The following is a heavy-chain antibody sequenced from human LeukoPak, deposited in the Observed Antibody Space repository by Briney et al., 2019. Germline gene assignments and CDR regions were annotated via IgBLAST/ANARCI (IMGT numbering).Heavy chain of an antibody. CDR3: ARARSTWPSNWFDP. CDR1: GFTFSNYW. D-gene: IGHD5-12*01. V-gene: IGHV3-7*04. Sequence: GGSLRLSCAASGFTFSNYWMSWVRQAPGKGLEWVANIKFDGSDKFYVDSVKGRFTISRDNAKNLLYLQMNSLRAEDTAVYYCARARSTWPSNWFDPWGQGTLVTVSS. J-gene: IGHJ5*02. CDR2: IKFDGSDK.